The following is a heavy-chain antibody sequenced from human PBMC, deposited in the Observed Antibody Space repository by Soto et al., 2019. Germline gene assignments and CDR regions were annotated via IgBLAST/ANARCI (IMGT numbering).Heavy chain of an antibody. CDR1: GFTFSSYG. CDR3: ARGEPKTQWDPTDYYYGMDV. V-gene: IGHV3-33*01. Sequence: QVQLVESGGGVVQPGRSLRLSCAASGFTFSSYGMHWVRQAPGKGLEWVAVIWYDGSNKYYADSVKGRFTISRDNSKNTLYLQMNSLGAEDTAVYYCARGEPKTQWDPTDYYYGMDVWGQGTTVTVSS. CDR2: IWYDGSNK. D-gene: IGHD1-26*01. J-gene: IGHJ6*02.